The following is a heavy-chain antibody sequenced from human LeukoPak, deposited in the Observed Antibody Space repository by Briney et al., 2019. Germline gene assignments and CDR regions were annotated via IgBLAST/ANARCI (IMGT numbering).Heavy chain of an antibody. D-gene: IGHD5-12*01. Sequence: ASVKVSCKASGYTFTSYDINWVRQATGQGLEWMGWMNPNSGNTGYAQKFQGRVTMTRNTSISTAYMELSSLRSEDTAVYYCARGAGYSGYDGNDYWGQGTLVTVSS. J-gene: IGHJ4*02. CDR3: ARGAGYSGYDGNDY. CDR1: GYTFTSYD. CDR2: MNPNSGNT. V-gene: IGHV1-8*01.